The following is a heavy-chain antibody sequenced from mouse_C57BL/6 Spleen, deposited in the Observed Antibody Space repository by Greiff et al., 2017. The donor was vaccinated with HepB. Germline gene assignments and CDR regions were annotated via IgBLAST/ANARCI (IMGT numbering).Heavy chain of an antibody. CDR2: IDPSDSYT. V-gene: IGHV1-50*01. Sequence: VKLQQPGAELVKPGASVKLSCKASGYTFTSYWMQWVKQRPGQGLEWIGEIDPSDSYTNYNQKFKGKATLTVDTSSSTAYMQLSSLTSEDSAVYYCARNVARDYWGKGTTLTVSS. D-gene: IGHD1-2*01. CDR3: ARNVARDY. J-gene: IGHJ2*01. CDR1: GYTFTSYW.